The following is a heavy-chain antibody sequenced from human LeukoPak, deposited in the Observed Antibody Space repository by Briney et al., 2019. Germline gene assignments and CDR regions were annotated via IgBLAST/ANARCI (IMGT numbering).Heavy chain of an antibody. D-gene: IGHD6-19*01. CDR2: IIPIFGTA. CDR3: ARDPVRGWPSAEYFQH. V-gene: IGHV1-69*05. Sequence: LVQSGAEVKKPGSLVKVSCKASGGTFSSYAISWVRQAPGQGLEWMGGIIPIFGTANYAQKFQGRVTITTDGSTSTAYMELSSLRSEDTAVYYCARDPVRGWPSAEYFQHWGQGTLVTVSP. CDR1: GGTFSSYA. J-gene: IGHJ1*01.